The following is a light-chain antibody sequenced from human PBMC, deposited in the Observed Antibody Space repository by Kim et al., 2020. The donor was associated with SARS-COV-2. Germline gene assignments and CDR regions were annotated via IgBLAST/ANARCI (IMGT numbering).Light chain of an antibody. V-gene: IGLV3-21*04. Sequence: PGKAARVTCGGNNIGNKSVLWYQQKPGPAPVLVIYYDSDRPSGIPERFSGSNSGNTATLTISRVGAGDEADYYFQVWDSSSDHGVVFGGGTQLTVL. J-gene: IGLJ2*01. CDR1: NIGNKS. CDR3: QVWDSSSDHGVV. CDR2: YDS.